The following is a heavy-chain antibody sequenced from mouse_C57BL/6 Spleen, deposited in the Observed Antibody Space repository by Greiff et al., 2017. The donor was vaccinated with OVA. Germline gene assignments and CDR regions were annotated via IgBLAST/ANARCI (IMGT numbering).Heavy chain of an antibody. CDR2: IDPENGDT. CDR1: GFNIKDDY. V-gene: IGHV14-4*01. D-gene: IGHD3-3*01. CDR3: TRRGGTVFDY. Sequence: LVESGAELVRPGASVKLSCTASGFNIKDDYMHWVKQRPEQGLEWIGWIDPENGDTEYASKFQGKATITADTSSNTAYLQLSSLTSEDTAVYYCTRRGGTVFDYWGQGTTLTVSS. J-gene: IGHJ2*01.